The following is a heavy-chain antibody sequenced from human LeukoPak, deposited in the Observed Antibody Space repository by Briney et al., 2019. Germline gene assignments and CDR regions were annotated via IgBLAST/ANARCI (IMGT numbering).Heavy chain of an antibody. D-gene: IGHD4-17*01. CDR2: ISSGGNII. CDR3: ARDKGPWSTVTHHESFDL. CDR1: GFTFSNYE. J-gene: IGHJ3*01. Sequence: GGSLRLSCAPSGFTFSNYEMNWVRQAPGEGREWVSYISSGGNIIYYAGSAKGRFTISRDNAKNALYPQMNSLRVEDTAVYYCARDKGPWSTVTHHESFDLWGRGTMVSVS. V-gene: IGHV3-48*03.